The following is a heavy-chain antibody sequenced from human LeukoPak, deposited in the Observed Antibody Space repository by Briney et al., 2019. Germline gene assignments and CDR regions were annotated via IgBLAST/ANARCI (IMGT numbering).Heavy chain of an antibody. CDR2: LARDESTK. Sequence: GGSLRLSWAASGRTISDSWIHWVSQAPGKGLMWVSRLARDESTKIYADSVKRRSLSSSDNANNTPYQQINSMRADATGFYYCARDVGWGRLDSWGQGALVTVST. J-gene: IGHJ4*02. V-gene: IGHV3-74*01. D-gene: IGHD3-16*01. CDR3: ARDVGWGRLDS. CDR1: GRTISDSW.